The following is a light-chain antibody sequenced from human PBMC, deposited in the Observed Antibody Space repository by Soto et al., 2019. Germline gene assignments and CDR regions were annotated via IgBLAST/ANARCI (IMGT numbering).Light chain of an antibody. CDR3: CSHAGSSTYVV. J-gene: IGLJ2*01. Sequence: QSALTQPASVSGSPGQSIAISCTGTSSDVGGYNLVSWYHQHPGKAPKFLIYEDSKRPSGVSDRFSGSKSGNTASLTISGLQAEDEADYYCCSHAGSSTYVVFGGGTKVTVL. CDR1: SSDVGGYNL. CDR2: EDS. V-gene: IGLV2-23*01.